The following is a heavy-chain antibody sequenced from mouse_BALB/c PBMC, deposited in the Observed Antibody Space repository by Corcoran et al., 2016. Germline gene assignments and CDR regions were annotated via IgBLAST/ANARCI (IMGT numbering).Heavy chain of an antibody. CDR2: IYPGSGST. V-gene: IGHV1-81*01. CDR3: SRSRAYYCGSSYYAMDY. J-gene: IGHJ4*01. CDR1: GYTFTDYV. Sequence: QVQLQQSGPELVKPGASVKMSCKASGYTFTDYVISWMKQRTGQGLEWIGEIYPGSGSTYYIEKFTGKATLTADKSTNTAYMQPSSLTSEDSAVYCCSRSRAYYCGSSYYAMDYWGQGTSVTVSS. D-gene: IGHD1-1*01.